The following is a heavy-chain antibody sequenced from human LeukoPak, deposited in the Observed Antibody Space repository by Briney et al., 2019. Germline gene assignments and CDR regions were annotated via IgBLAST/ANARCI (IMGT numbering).Heavy chain of an antibody. CDR2: IKQDGSEK. Sequence: GGSLRLSCAASGFTFSSYWMSWVRQAPGKGLEWVANIKQDGSEKYYVDSVKGRFTISRDNAKNSLYLQMNSLRAEDTAVYYCARDRVVRGVGGYYFDYWGQGTLVTVSS. J-gene: IGHJ4*02. CDR1: GFTFSSYW. D-gene: IGHD3-10*01. CDR3: ARDRVVRGVGGYYFDY. V-gene: IGHV3-7*01.